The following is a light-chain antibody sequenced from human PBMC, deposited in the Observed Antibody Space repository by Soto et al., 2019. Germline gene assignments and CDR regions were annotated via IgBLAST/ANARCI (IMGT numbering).Light chain of an antibody. CDR2: RNN. V-gene: IGLV1-47*01. CDR3: AAWDDSLSVYYV. J-gene: IGLJ1*01. CDR1: SSNIGSNY. Sequence: QSVLTQPPSASGTPGQRVTISCSGSSSNIGSNYVYWYQQLPGTAPKLLIYRNNQRPSGVPDRFSGSKSGTSASLAISGRRSDDEADYYCAAWDDSLSVYYVFGTGTKLTVL.